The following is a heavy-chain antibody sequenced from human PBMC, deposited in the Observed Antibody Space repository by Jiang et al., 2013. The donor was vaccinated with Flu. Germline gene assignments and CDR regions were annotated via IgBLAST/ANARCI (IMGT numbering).Heavy chain of an antibody. Sequence: FSSYAISWVRQAPGQGLEWMGRIIPILGIANYAQKFQGRVTITADKSTSTAYMELSSLRSEDTAVYYCARDRGYYDSSGYLSYFDYWGQGTLVTVSS. CDR3: ARDRGYYDSSGYLSYFDY. V-gene: IGHV1-69*04. CDR2: IIPILGIA. J-gene: IGHJ4*02. CDR1: FSSYA. D-gene: IGHD3-22*01.